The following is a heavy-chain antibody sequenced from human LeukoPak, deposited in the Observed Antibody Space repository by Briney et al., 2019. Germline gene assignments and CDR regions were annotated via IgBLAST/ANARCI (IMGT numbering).Heavy chain of an antibody. CDR3: ARDHYYDSSGYYYRYYYYGMDV. CDR1: GGSFSGYY. V-gene: IGHV4-34*01. Sequence: SETLSLTCAVYGGSFSGYYWSWIRQPPGKGLEWIGEINHSGSTNYNPSLKSRVTISVDASKNQFSLKLSPVTAADTAVYYCARDHYYDSSGYYYRYYYYGMDVWGQGTTVTVSS. J-gene: IGHJ6*02. CDR2: INHSGST. D-gene: IGHD3-22*01.